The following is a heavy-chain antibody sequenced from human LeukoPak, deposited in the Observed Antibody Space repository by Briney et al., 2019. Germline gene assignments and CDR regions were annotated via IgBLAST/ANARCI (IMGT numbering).Heavy chain of an antibody. CDR2: IYSGGST. D-gene: IGHD3-22*01. J-gene: IGHJ4*02. CDR1: GFTVSSNY. CDR3: ARSDDSSGDY. V-gene: IGHV3-53*01. Sequence: GGSLRLSCADSGFTVSSNYMSWVRQAPGKGLEWVSVIYSGGSTYYADSVKGRFTISRDNSKNTLYLQMNSLRAEDTAVYYCARSDDSSGDYWGQGTLVTVSS.